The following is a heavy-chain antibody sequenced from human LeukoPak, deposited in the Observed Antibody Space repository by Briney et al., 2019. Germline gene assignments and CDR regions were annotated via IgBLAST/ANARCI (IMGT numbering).Heavy chain of an antibody. CDR2: INPNSGGT. CDR1: GYTFTGYY. D-gene: IGHD3-3*01. V-gene: IGHV1-2*02. J-gene: IGHJ3*02. Sequence: ASVKVSCKASGYTFTGYYMHWVRQAPGQGLGWMGWINPNSGGTNYAQKFQGRVTMARDTSISTAYMELSRLRSDDTAVYYCAGSITIFGVVIHDAFDIWGQGTMVTVSS. CDR3: AGSITIFGVVIHDAFDI.